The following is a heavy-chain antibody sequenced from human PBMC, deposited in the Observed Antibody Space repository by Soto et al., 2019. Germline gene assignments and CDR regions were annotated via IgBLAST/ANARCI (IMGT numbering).Heavy chain of an antibody. J-gene: IGHJ5*02. Sequence: ASVKVSCKASGYTFSDYYMHWVRQAPGQGLEWMGWINPNSGGTNYAQKFQGRVTMTRDTSISTAYMELSRLRSDDTAVYYCARDEGIAARRGVYNWFDPWGQGTLVTVSS. CDR3: ARDEGIAARRGVYNWFDP. CDR1: GYTFSDYY. V-gene: IGHV1-2*02. D-gene: IGHD6-6*01. CDR2: INPNSGGT.